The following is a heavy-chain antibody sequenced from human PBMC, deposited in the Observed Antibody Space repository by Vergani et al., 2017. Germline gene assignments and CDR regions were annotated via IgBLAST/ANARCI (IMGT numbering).Heavy chain of an antibody. CDR3: AKANPRKSGYDYLYSYHAMDV. CDR2: ISGSGGST. D-gene: IGHD5-12*01. V-gene: IGHV3-23*01. Sequence: EVQLLESGGDLVQPGGSLRPSCAASGFTFNHYAMNWVRQAPGKGLEWVSGISGSGGSTYYAGPVKGRFTISRDSSKNTLYLQINSLSAGDTAVYACAKANPRKSGYDYLYSYHAMDVRGQGTTVTVSS. J-gene: IGHJ6*02. CDR1: GFTFNHYA.